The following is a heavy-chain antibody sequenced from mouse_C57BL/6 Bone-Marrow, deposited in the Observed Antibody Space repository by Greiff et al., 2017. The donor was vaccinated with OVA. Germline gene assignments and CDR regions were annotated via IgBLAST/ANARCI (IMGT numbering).Heavy chain of an antibody. CDR2: IDPETGGT. V-gene: IGHV1-15*01. J-gene: IGHJ3*01. Sequence: QVQLKESGAELVRPGASVTLSCKASGYTFTDYEMHWVKQTPVHGLEWIGAIDPETGGTAYNQKFKGKAILTADKSSSTAYMELRSLTSEDSAVYYCTSRAAYWGQGTLVTVSA. CDR1: GYTFTDYE. CDR3: TSRAAY.